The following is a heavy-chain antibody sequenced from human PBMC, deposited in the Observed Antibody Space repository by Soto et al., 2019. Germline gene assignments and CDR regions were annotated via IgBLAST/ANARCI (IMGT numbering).Heavy chain of an antibody. CDR1: GFTFNTYG. CDR3: ARETSYGQSATIVGEF. CDR2: IAYDGTNK. V-gene: IGHV3-30*03. Sequence: QVQLVESGGGVVQPGGSLRLSCAASGFTFNTYGMHWVRQAPGEGLEWVAVIAYDGTNKYYRDSVKGRFTVSRDNYKDSVYLQMNSLRADDTALYYCARETSYGQSATIVGEFWGQGTLVTVSS. D-gene: IGHD3-10*01. J-gene: IGHJ4*02.